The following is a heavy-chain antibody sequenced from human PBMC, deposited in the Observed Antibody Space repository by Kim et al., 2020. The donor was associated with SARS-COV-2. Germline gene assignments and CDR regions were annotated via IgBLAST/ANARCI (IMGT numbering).Heavy chain of an antibody. V-gene: IGHV3-33*01. CDR3: ARGKYGSESVHTHDAFDI. CDR1: GFTFSSYG. J-gene: IGHJ3*02. D-gene: IGHD3-10*01. CDR2: IWYDGSKK. Sequence: GGSLRLSCAASGFTFSSYGMHWVRQAPGKVLELVTVIWYDGSKKYYADSVKGRFTISRDNSKNTLYLQMNSLRAEDTAVYYCARGKYGSESVHTHDAFDIWGQGTMVTVSS.